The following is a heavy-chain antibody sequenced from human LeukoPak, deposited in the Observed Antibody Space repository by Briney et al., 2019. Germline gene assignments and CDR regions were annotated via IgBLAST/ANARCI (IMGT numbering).Heavy chain of an antibody. Sequence: PGGSLRLSCAASGFTFSSYSMNWVRQAPGKGLEWVSSISSSSSYIYYADSVKGRFTISRDNAKNSLYLQMNSLRAEDTAVYYCAREWAGYSSAFDIWGQGTMVTVSS. CDR1: GFTFSSYS. V-gene: IGHV3-21*01. D-gene: IGHD6-13*01. J-gene: IGHJ3*02. CDR3: AREWAGYSSAFDI. CDR2: ISSSSSYI.